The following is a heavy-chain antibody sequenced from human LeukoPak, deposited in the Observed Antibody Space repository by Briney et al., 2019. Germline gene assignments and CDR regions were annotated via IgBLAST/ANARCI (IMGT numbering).Heavy chain of an antibody. D-gene: IGHD3-10*01. J-gene: IGHJ5*02. V-gene: IGHV1-18*04. Sequence: ASVKVSCKASGYTFTSYYLHWVRQAPGQGLEWMGWISAYNGNTNYAQKLQGRVTMTTDTSTSTAYMELRSLRSDDTAVYYCARELLLWFGGSHNWFDPWGQGTLVTVSS. CDR3: ARELLLWFGGSHNWFDP. CDR1: GYTFTSYY. CDR2: ISAYNGNT.